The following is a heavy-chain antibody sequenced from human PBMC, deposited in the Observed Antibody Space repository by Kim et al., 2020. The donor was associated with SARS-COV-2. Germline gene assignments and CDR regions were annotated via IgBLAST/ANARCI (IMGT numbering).Heavy chain of an antibody. J-gene: IGHJ5*02. V-gene: IGHV3-23*01. CDR1: GFTFSSYA. CDR3: AKEYYYGSGSYQHNWFDP. CDR2: ISGSGGST. D-gene: IGHD3-10*01. Sequence: GGSLRLSCAASGFTFSSYAMSWVRQAPGKGLEWVSAISGSGGSTYYADSVKGRFTISRDNSKNTLYLQMNSLRAEDTAVYYCAKEYYYGSGSYQHNWFDPWGQGTLVTVSS.